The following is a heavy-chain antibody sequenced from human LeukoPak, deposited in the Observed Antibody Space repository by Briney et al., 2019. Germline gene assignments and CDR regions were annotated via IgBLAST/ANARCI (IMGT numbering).Heavy chain of an antibody. CDR2: ISNTGGST. J-gene: IGHJ1*01. CDR3: AQQVGYCSSGSCYFTY. D-gene: IGHD2-15*01. V-gene: IGHV3-23*01. CDR1: GFSFNTYA. Sequence: GGSLRLSCEASGFSFNTYAMSWVRQAPGKGLEWVSAISNTGGSTYYADSVKGRFTISRDKSKNTLSLQMNSLRAEDTAVYYCAQQVGYCSSGSCYFTYWGQGTLVTVSS.